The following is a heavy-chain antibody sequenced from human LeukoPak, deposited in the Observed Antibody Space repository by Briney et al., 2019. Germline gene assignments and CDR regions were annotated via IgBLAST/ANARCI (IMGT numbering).Heavy chain of an antibody. D-gene: IGHD5-18*01. CDR1: GFTFSSYA. V-gene: IGHV3-7*01. J-gene: IGHJ4*02. CDR3: ARGGSYGPGDFDY. Sequence: GGSLRLSCAASGFTFSSYAISWVRQAPGKGLEWVANIKQDGSEKYYVDSVKGRFTISRDNAKNSLYLQMNSLRAEDTAVYYCARGGSYGPGDFDYWGQGTLVTVSS. CDR2: IKQDGSEK.